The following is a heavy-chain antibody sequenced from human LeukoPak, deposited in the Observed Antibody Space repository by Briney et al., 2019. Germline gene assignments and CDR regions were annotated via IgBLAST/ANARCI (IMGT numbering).Heavy chain of an antibody. V-gene: IGHV1-18*01. Sequence: ASVKVSCKASGYTFTTYGLSWVRQAPGQGLEWLGWISTYDDNIKYAQSLQGRLTLTIDTSTSTAYMELRSLTSDDTAVYYCARLLKWNDSVYYYYYYYMDVWGKGTTVTISS. D-gene: IGHD1-1*01. J-gene: IGHJ6*03. CDR3: ARLLKWNDSVYYYYYYYMDV. CDR2: ISTYDDNI. CDR1: GYTFTTYG.